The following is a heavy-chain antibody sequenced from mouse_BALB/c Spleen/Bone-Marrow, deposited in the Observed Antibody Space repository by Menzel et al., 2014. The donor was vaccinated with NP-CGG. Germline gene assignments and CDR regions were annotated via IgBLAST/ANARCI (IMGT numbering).Heavy chain of an antibody. J-gene: IGHJ4*01. V-gene: IGHV2-5*01. CDR3: AKREVREAMDY. Sequence: VQGVESGPGLVQPSQSLSITCTVSGFSLTSYGLHWVRRSPGKGLEWLGEIWRGGSTDYNAAFMSRLSITKDSSKGQVFFKMNSLQADDTAIYYCAKREVREAMDYWGQGTSVTVSS. CDR1: GFSLTSYG. CDR2: IWRGGST. D-gene: IGHD2-14*01.